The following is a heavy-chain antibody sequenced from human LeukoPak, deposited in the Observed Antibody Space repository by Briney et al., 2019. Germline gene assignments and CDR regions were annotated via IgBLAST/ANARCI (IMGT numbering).Heavy chain of an antibody. D-gene: IGHD2-2*01. Sequence: ASVKVSCKASGYTFTSYYMHWVRQAPGQGLEWMGIINPSGGSTSYAQKFQGRVTMTTDTSTSTAYMELRSLRSDDTAVYYRARNGCSSTSCFATTHNWFDPWGQGTLVTVSS. V-gene: IGHV1-46*01. CDR1: GYTFTSYY. J-gene: IGHJ5*02. CDR3: ARNGCSSTSCFATTHNWFDP. CDR2: INPSGGST.